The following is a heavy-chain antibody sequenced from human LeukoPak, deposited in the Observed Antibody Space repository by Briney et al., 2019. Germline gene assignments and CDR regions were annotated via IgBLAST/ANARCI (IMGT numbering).Heavy chain of an antibody. V-gene: IGHV1-8*02. Sequence: ASVKVSCKASGYTFTSYDINWVRQATGQGLEWTGWMNPNSGNTGYVQKFQGRVTMTRNTSISTAYMVLSSLRSEDTAVYYCATNLRRYYYGMDVWGQGTTVTVSS. J-gene: IGHJ6*02. CDR3: ATNLRRYYYGMDV. CDR2: MNPNSGNT. CDR1: GYTFTSYD.